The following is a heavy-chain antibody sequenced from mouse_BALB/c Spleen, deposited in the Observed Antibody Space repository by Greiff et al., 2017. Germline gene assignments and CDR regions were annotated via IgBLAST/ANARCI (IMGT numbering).Heavy chain of an antibody. CDR1: GFTFSSYA. V-gene: IGHV5-9-4*01. CDR2: ISSGGSYT. CDR3: AREGLEGYGNLDY. Sequence: EVKLMESGGGLVKPGGSLKLSCAASGFTFSSYAMSWVRQSPEKRLEWVAEISSGGSYTYYPDTVTGRFTISRDNAKNTLYLEMSSLRSEDTAMYYCAREGLEGYGNLDYWGQGTTLTVSS. D-gene: IGHD2-10*02. J-gene: IGHJ2*01.